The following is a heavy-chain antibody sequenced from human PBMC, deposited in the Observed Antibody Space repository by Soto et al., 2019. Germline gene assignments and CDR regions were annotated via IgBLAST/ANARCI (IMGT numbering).Heavy chain of an antibody. J-gene: IGHJ4*02. CDR3: AASESYHKAAY. CDR1: GVSIKTYY. D-gene: IGHD3-10*01. Sequence: QVQLQESGPGLVKPSETLSLTCAVSGVSIKTYYWSWIRKPAGKGLEWIGRIYTTGSANHNPSLKSRVTMSVDTSKNQVSLKLTSVTAADAGVYYCAASESYHKAAYWGQGTLVTVSS. V-gene: IGHV4-4*07. CDR2: IYTTGSA.